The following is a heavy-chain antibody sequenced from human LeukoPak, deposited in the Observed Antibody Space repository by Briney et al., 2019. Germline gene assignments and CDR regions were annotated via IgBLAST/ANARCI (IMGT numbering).Heavy chain of an antibody. CDR2: INHSGST. CDR3: ARSKGLSLIFDY. CDR1: GGSFSGYY. Sequence: SETLSLTCAVYGGSFSGYYWSWIRQPPGKGLEWIGEINHSGSTNYNPPLKSRVTISVDTSKNQFSLKLSSVTAADTAVYYCARSKGLSLIFDYWGQGTLVTVSS. V-gene: IGHV4-34*01. J-gene: IGHJ4*02. D-gene: IGHD3-16*02.